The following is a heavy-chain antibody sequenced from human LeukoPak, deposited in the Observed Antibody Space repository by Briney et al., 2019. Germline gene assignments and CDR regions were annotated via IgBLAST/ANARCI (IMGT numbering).Heavy chain of an antibody. Sequence: GASVKVSCKASGYTFTGYYMHWVRQAPGQGLEWMGWINPNSGGTNYAQKFQGRVTMTRDTSISTAYMELSRLRSDDTAVYYCARGSVYGDRPTGVDVWGQGTTVTVSS. CDR2: INPNSGGT. D-gene: IGHD4-17*01. CDR3: ARGSVYGDRPTGVDV. CDR1: GYTFTGYY. V-gene: IGHV1-2*02. J-gene: IGHJ6*02.